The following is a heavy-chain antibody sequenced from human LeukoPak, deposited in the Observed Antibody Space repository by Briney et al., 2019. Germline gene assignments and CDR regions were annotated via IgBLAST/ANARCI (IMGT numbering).Heavy chain of an antibody. D-gene: IGHD3-22*01. J-gene: IGHJ3*02. CDR3: VRHYYDSSGWSFDM. CDR1: GFTYSVYW. CDR2: INHDGSET. Sequence: GGSLRLSCAASGFTYSVYWMGWVRQAPGKGLEWVADINHDGSETYHVDFVKGRFTISRDNAESSLYLQMNRLRAEDTDLYYCVRHYYDSSGWSFDMWGQGTMVTVSP. V-gene: IGHV3-7*01.